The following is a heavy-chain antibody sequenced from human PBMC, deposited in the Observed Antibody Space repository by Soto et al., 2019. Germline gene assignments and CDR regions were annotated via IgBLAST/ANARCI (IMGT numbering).Heavy chain of an antibody. CDR3: ARIPRYSFPTSDPLDN. D-gene: IGHD1-26*01. CDR1: GGTFNTYT. V-gene: IGHV1-69*13. J-gene: IGHJ1*01. Sequence: ASVKVSCKASGGTFNTYTFSWVRQAPGQGLEWMGSIIPIFGTTHYAQSFQGRLSITADQSSTTTYMELRSLTPHDTALYYCARIPRYSFPTSDPLDNWGQGTLVTVSS. CDR2: IIPIFGTT.